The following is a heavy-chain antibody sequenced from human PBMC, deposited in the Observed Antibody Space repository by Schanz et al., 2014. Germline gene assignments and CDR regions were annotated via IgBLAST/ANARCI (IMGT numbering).Heavy chain of an antibody. Sequence: VQLVESGGGVVQPGRSLRLSCAASGFTFSSYAMSWVRQAPGKGLEWVSGINWNGGSTGYADSVKGRFTISRDNAKNSLYLQMNSLRAEDTAVYYCARDKGGYYPFDYWGQGTLVTVSA. CDR3: ARDKGGYYPFDY. CDR1: GFTFSSYA. J-gene: IGHJ4*02. D-gene: IGHD3-3*01. V-gene: IGHV3-20*04. CDR2: INWNGGST.